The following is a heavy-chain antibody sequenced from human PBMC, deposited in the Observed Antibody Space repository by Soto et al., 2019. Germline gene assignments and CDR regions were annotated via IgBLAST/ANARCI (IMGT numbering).Heavy chain of an antibody. CDR2: INPNSGGT. J-gene: IGHJ3*02. D-gene: IGHD6-13*01. Sequence: ASVKVSCKASGYTFTGYYMHWVRQAPGQGLEWMGWINPNSGGTNYAQKFQGWVTMTRDTSISTAYMELSRLRSDDTAVYYCERKVYLSTIAPAGPDHPHHVFDIWAQGTLAPVPS. CDR3: ERKVYLSTIAPAGPDHPHHVFDI. CDR1: GYTFTGYY. V-gene: IGHV1-2*04.